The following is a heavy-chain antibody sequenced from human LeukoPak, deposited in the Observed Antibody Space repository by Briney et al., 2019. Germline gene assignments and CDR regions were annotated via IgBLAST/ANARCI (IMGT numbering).Heavy chain of an antibody. D-gene: IGHD6-13*01. Sequence: SETLSLTCAVYNGSFSGYYWSWIRQSPWKGLEWIGEINHTGRTNYNPALKSRVIIPVDTFKNQFSLKLKSVTAADTAIYFCARGSSTAYVWGQGTLVAVSS. CDR2: INHTGRT. CDR3: ARGSSTAYV. V-gene: IGHV4-34*01. J-gene: IGHJ4*02. CDR1: NGSFSGYY.